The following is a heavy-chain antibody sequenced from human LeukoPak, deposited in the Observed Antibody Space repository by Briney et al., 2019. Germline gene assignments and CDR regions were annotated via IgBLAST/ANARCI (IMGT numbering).Heavy chain of an antibody. D-gene: IGHD6-19*01. V-gene: IGHV1-2*02. CDR1: GYTFTXYY. CDR3: ARGDSGWYPFDY. J-gene: IGHJ4*02. CDR2: INPNSGGT. Sequence: ASVKVSCKASGYTFTXYYMXWVRXAPGQXLEWMGWINPNSGGTNYAQKLQGRVTMTRDTSISTAYMELSRLRSDDTAVYYCARGDSGWYPFDYWGQGTLVTVSS.